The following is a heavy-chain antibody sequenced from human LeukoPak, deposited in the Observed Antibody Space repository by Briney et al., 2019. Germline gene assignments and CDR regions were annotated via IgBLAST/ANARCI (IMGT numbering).Heavy chain of an antibody. J-gene: IGHJ4*02. CDR2: ISSSSSTI. D-gene: IGHD3-9*01. V-gene: IGHV3-48*01. CDR1: GFTFSSYS. Sequence: GGSLRLSCAASGFTFSSYSMNWVRQAPGKGLEWVSYISSSSSTIYYADSVKGRFTISRDNSKNTLFLQMNSLSPEDTAVYYCAANGESTDWHWNYWGQGTLITVSS. CDR3: AANGESTDWHWNY.